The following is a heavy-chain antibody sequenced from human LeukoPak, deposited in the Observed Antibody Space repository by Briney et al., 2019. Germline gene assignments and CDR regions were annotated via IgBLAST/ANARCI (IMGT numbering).Heavy chain of an antibody. J-gene: IGHJ6*03. CDR1: GGSFSGHY. Sequence: SETLSLTCAVYGGSFSGHYWSWIRQPPGKGLEWIGYIYYSGSTNYNPSLKSRVTISVDTSKNQFSLKLSSVTAADTAVYYCAREDSYGYGPGYYYYYMDVWGKGTTVTVSS. V-gene: IGHV4-59*11. D-gene: IGHD5-18*01. CDR2: IYYSGST. CDR3: AREDSYGYGPGYYYYYMDV.